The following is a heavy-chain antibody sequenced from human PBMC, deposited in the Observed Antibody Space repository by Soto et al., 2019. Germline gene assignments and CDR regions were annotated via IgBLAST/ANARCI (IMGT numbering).Heavy chain of an antibody. CDR3: AKDWQQLGVFGVMDYYYYYMDV. Sequence: AGGSLRLSCAASGFTFSSYAMSWVRQAPGKGLEWVSAISGSGGSTYYADSVKGRFTISRDNSKNTLYLQMNSLRAEDTAVYYCAKDWQQLGVFGVMDYYYYYMDVWGKGTTVTVSS. J-gene: IGHJ6*03. CDR1: GFTFSSYA. V-gene: IGHV3-23*01. CDR2: ISGSGGST. D-gene: IGHD6-13*01.